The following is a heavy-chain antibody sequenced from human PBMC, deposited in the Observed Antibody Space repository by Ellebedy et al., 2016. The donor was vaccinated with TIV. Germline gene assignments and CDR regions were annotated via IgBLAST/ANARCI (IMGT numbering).Heavy chain of an antibody. J-gene: IGHJ5*02. CDR1: GGSISSGDYY. V-gene: IGHV4-30-4*01. CDR2: IYDSGST. D-gene: IGHD2-21*02. Sequence: MPSETLSLTCTVSGGSISSGDYYWSWIRQPPGKGLEWIGYIYDSGSTHYNPSLKSRVTISVDTSKNQFSVKLRSVTAADTAMYYCARGLVTAREINWFDAWGQGTLVTVSS. CDR3: ARGLVTAREINWFDA.